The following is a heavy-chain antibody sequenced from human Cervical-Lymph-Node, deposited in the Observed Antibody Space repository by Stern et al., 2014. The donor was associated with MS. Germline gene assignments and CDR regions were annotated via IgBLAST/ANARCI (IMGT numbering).Heavy chain of an antibody. J-gene: IGHJ4*02. CDR3: ARGFAGPN. V-gene: IGHV4-34*01. CDR1: GGSFSGYY. D-gene: IGHD2-21*01. Sequence: QVQLQQWGAGLLKPSETLSLTCAVYGGSFSGYYCSWIRQPPGKGLGWIGGINHKGSTNNHPPLHSRVSTSVTTSHNHISSKLSSVTAADTAVYYCARGFAGPNWGQGTLVTVSS. CDR2: INHKGST.